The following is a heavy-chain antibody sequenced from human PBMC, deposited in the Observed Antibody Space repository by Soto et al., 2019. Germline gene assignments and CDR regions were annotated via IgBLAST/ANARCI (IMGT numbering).Heavy chain of an antibody. Sequence: QLQLQESGPGLVKPSETLSLTCTVSGGSISSSSYYWGWIRQPPGKGLEWIGSIYYSGSTYYNPSLKSRVTISIETSKNQSTLNLSSVTTADTAVYYCARGFRRYCSSTSCHGAFDIWGQGTMVTVSS. CDR3: ARGFRRYCSSTSCHGAFDI. D-gene: IGHD2-2*01. CDR2: IYYSGST. CDR1: GGSISSSSYY. J-gene: IGHJ3*02. V-gene: IGHV4-39*01.